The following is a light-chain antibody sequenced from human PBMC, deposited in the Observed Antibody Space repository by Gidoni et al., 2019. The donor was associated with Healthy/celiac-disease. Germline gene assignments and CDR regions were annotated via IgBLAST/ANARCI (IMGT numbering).Light chain of an antibody. Sequence: DIQMTQSPSSLSASVGDRVTITCQASQDISNYLNWYQQKPGKAPKLLIYDASNLETGVPSMFSESGSGTDFTYTISSLNPEVIATYYCQQYDNLPLTFGGGTKVEIK. J-gene: IGKJ4*01. V-gene: IGKV1-33*01. CDR3: QQYDNLPLT. CDR2: DAS. CDR1: QDISNY.